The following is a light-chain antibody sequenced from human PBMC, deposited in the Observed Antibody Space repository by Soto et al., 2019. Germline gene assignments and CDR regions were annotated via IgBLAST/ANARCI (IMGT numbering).Light chain of an antibody. Sequence: DIVMTQTPLSLPVTPGEPASISCRSSQSLLDSDDGNTYLDWYLQKPGQSPQLLIYTLSYRASXXXXXXXGSGSGTDFTLKISRVEAEDVGVYYCMQRIEFPYTFGQGTKLEIK. J-gene: IGKJ2*01. V-gene: IGKV2-40*01. CDR2: TLS. CDR1: QSLLDSDDGNTY. CDR3: MQRIEFPYT.